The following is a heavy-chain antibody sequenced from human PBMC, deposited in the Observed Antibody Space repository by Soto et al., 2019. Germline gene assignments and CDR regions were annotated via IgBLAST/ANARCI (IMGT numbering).Heavy chain of an antibody. J-gene: IGHJ4*02. V-gene: IGHV3-15*01. Sequence: EVQLVESGGGLVKPGGSLRLSCAASGFTFTNAWMNWVRQAPGKGLEWVGRIKSTSDGGTTDYAAPVKGRFTVARDDSSSTVYLQINSLKTKDTAVYYCTTDWFDSSGYYAYWGQGTLVSVSS. CDR1: GFTFTNAW. CDR3: TTDWFDSSGYYAY. D-gene: IGHD3-22*01. CDR2: IKSTSDGGTT.